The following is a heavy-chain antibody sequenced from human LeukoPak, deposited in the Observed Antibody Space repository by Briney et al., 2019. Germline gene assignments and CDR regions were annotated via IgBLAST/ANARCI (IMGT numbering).Heavy chain of an antibody. CDR3: TSDVDTAMVSAFDI. Sequence: PGGSLRLSCAASGFTFSNAWMSWVRQAPGKGLEWVGRAKSKSDGGTTDYAAPVKGRFTISRHDSKNTLYLQMNSLKTEDTAVYYCTSDVDTAMVSAFDIWGQGTMVTVSS. D-gene: IGHD5-18*01. J-gene: IGHJ3*02. CDR1: GFTFSNAW. V-gene: IGHV3-15*01. CDR2: AKSKSDGGTT.